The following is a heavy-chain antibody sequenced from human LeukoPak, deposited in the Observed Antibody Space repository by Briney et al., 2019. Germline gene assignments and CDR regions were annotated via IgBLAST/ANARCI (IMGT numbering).Heavy chain of an antibody. D-gene: IGHD3-3*01. V-gene: IGHV1-2*06. J-gene: IGHJ4*02. CDR1: GYTFTGYY. CDR3: ARSVSPNYDLVCNY. CDR2: INPNSGGT. Sequence: ASVKVSCKASGYTFTGYYMHWVRQAPGQGLEWMGRINPNSGGTNYAQKFQGRVTMTRDTSISTAYMELSRLRSDYTAVYYCARSVSPNYDLVCNYWGQGTLVTVSS.